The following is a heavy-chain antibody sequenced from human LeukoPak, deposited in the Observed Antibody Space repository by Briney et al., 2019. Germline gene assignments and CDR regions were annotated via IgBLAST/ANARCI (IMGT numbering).Heavy chain of an antibody. V-gene: IGHV4-59*08. CDR3: ARHDVVPVIRRGFDL. D-gene: IGHD2-21*02. Sequence: SETLSLTCTGSGVSVSGYYWSWIRRPPGKGLDDIGYIFYSGTTLYSPSLKGRVTISIDTSENQFSLKLTYVTAADTAVYYCARHDVVPVIRRGFDLWGQGTLVTVSS. J-gene: IGHJ5*02. CDR2: IFYSGTT. CDR1: GVSVSGYY.